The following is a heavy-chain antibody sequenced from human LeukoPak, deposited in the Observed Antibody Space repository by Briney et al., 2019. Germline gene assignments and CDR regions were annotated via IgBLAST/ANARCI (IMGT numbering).Heavy chain of an antibody. CDR3: ASKRAATAAPGKYYYYYYMDV. V-gene: IGHV1-69*05. J-gene: IGHJ6*03. D-gene: IGHD2-15*01. CDR1: ADIFSSFA. CDR2: IIPIFGTA. Sequence: VASVKVSCKTSADIFSSFAISWVRQAPGQGLEWMGGIIPIFGTANYAQKFQGRVTITTDESTSTAYMELSSLRSEDTAVYYCASKRAATAAPGKYYYYYYMDVWGKGTTVTVSS.